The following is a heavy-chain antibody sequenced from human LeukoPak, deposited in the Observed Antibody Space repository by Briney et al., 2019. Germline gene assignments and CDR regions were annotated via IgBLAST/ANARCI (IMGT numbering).Heavy chain of an antibody. CDR1: GFTFSTYS. CDR2: ISSDSNHR. J-gene: IGHJ6*02. CDR3: ARVAFGLYVMDV. V-gene: IGHV3-21*01. Sequence: PGGSLRLSCAPSGFTFSTYSMNWVRQAPGKGLEWVSSISSDSNHRFYADSLKGRFTISRDNAKNSLYLQLISLRAEDTAVYYCARVAFGLYVMDVWGQGTTVTVSS. D-gene: IGHD3/OR15-3a*01.